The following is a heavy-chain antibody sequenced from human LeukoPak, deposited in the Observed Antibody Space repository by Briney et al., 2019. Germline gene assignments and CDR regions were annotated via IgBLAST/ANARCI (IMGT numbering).Heavy chain of an antibody. V-gene: IGHV3-23*01. D-gene: IGHD2-15*01. CDR3: AKQLGYCSDGSCYFPY. J-gene: IGHJ4*02. CDR1: GFTFSSSA. Sequence: GGSLRLSCAASGFTFSSSAINWVRQAPGKGLEWVSAISNNGGYTYYADSVQGRFTISRGNSKSTLCLQMNSLRAEDTAVYYCAKQLGYCSDGSCYFPYWGQGTLVTVSS. CDR2: ISNNGGYT.